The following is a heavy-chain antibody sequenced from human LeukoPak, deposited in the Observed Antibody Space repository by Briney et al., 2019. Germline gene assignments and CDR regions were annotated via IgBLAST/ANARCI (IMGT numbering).Heavy chain of an antibody. D-gene: IGHD4-23*01. CDR1: GGSISSYY. CDR2: IYYSGST. Sequence: SETLSLACTVSGGSISSYYWSWIRQPPGKGLEWIGYIYYSGSTNCNPSVKSRVAMSVDTSKKQFSLKLSSLTAADTAVYYCARGGTAVIAPYAFDIWGQGTMVTVSS. J-gene: IGHJ3*02. V-gene: IGHV4-59*01. CDR3: ARGGTAVIAPYAFDI.